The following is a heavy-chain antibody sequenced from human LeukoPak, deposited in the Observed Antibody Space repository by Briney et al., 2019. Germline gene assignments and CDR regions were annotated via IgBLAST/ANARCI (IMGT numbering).Heavy chain of an antibody. CDR1: GGSISTYY. Sequence: PSETLSLTCTVSGGSISTYYWSWIRQLPGKGLEWIADISDSGGTNYNPSLESRVTVSIDSSKNQFSLKLSSVTAADTAVFYCARSPHNSAWYEKWFDPWGQGTLVTVSS. D-gene: IGHD6-19*01. V-gene: IGHV4-59*12. CDR3: ARSPHNSAWYEKWFDP. CDR2: ISDSGGT. J-gene: IGHJ5*02.